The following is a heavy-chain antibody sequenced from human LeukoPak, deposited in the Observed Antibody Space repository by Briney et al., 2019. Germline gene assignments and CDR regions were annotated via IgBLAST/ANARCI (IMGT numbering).Heavy chain of an antibody. J-gene: IGHJ4*02. CDR3: ARIDDSSGYEYDY. CDR1: WFTVSSNY. V-gene: IGHV3-53*01. Sequence: GGSLRLSCAASWFTVSSNYMSWARQAPGKGLEWVSVIYSGGSTYYADSVKGRFTISRDNSKNTLYLQMNSLRAEDTAVYYCARIDDSSGYEYDYWGQGTLVTVSS. D-gene: IGHD3-22*01. CDR2: IYSGGST.